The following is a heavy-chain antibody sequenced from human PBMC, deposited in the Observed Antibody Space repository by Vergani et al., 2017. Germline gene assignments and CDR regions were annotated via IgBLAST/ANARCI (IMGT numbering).Heavy chain of an antibody. Sequence: EVQLVKSGGGLVQPGRSLRLSCAASGFTFDDYAMHWVRQAPGKGLEWVSGISWNSGSIGYADSVKGRFTISRDNAKNSLYLQMNSLRAEDTALYYCAKLSGSYYTPPSYYFDYWGQGTLVTVSS. CDR3: AKLSGSYYTPPSYYFDY. V-gene: IGHV3-9*01. CDR2: ISWNSGSI. CDR1: GFTFDDYA. J-gene: IGHJ4*02. D-gene: IGHD3-10*01.